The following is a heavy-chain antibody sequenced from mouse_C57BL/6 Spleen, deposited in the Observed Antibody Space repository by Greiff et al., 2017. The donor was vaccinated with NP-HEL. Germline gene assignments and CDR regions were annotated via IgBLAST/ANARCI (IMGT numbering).Heavy chain of an antibody. D-gene: IGHD2-3*01. J-gene: IGHJ2*01. Sequence: DVMLVESGGDLVKPGGSLKLSCAASGFTFSSYGMSWVRQTPDKRLEWVATISSGGSYTYYPDSVKGRFTLSRDNAKNTLYLQVSGVKSEDTAMYYWASHADGYSYYFGDWGQGTTLTVSS. CDR2: ISSGGSYT. CDR1: GFTFSSYG. CDR3: ASHADGYSYYFGD. V-gene: IGHV5-6*02.